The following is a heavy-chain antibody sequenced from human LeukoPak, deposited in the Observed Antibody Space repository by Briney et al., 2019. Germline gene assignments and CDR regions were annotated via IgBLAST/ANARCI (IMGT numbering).Heavy chain of an antibody. V-gene: IGHV4-4*07. Sequence: PSETLSLTCTVSGHSLTNYYWSWILQPAGKGLEWIGRIYTSGSTHYNPSLQSRVTMSVDTSKNQFSLKLSSVTAADTAVYYCARVGSDGSYFDSWGQGTLVTVSS. CDR1: GHSLTNYY. CDR2: IYTSGST. J-gene: IGHJ4*02. CDR3: ARVGSDGSYFDS. D-gene: IGHD1-26*01.